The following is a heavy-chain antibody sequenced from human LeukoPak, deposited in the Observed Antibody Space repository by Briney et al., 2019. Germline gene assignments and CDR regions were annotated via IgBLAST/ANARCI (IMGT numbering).Heavy chain of an antibody. CDR1: GGTFSSYT. J-gene: IGHJ6*04. CDR3: ASATLRCSGGSCYEMDV. D-gene: IGHD2-15*01. CDR2: IIPLFGTP. Sequence: SVKVSCKASGGTFSSYTISWVRQAPGQGLEWMGGIIPLFGTPDYAQKFQDRLAITADKSTSTAYMELSSLRSEDTAVYYCASATLRCSGGSCYEMDVWGKGTTVTVSS. V-gene: IGHV1-69*06.